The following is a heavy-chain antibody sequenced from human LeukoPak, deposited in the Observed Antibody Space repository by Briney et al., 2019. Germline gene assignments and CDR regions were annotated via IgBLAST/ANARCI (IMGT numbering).Heavy chain of an antibody. Sequence: GGSLRLSCAASGFTFSSYAMSRVRQAPGKGLEWVSAISGSGGSTYYADSVKGRFTISRDNSKNTLYLQMNSLRAEDTAVYYCAKDGLDIVATPFDYWGQGTLVTVSS. V-gene: IGHV3-23*01. CDR3: AKDGLDIVATPFDY. CDR2: ISGSGGST. D-gene: IGHD5-12*01. CDR1: GFTFSSYA. J-gene: IGHJ4*02.